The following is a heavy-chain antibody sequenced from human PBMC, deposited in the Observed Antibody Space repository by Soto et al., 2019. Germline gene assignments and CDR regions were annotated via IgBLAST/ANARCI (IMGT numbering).Heavy chain of an antibody. CDR2: INSDGSST. Sequence: GGSLRLSCAASGFTFSSYWMHWVRQAPGKGLVWVSRINSDGSSTSYADSVKGRFTISRDNAKNTLYLQMNSLRAEDTAVYYCARDSPDFYYYYYMDVWGKGTKVTVSS. CDR3: ARDSPDFYYYYYMDV. D-gene: IGHD3-3*01. V-gene: IGHV3-74*01. J-gene: IGHJ6*03. CDR1: GFTFSSYW.